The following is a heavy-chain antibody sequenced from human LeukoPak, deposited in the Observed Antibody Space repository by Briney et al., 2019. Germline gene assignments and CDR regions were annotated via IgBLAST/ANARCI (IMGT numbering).Heavy chain of an antibody. CDR3: ARVPYGSGMGFDY. V-gene: IGHV1-2*02. Sequence: ASVKVSCKASGDTFTGSYMHWGRQAPRHRLEWMGGINPNSGGTKYAQKFQVRVTMTRDTSISTAYMELSGLRSDDTAVYYCARVPYGSGMGFDYWGQGTLVTVSS. CDR2: INPNSGGT. J-gene: IGHJ4*02. D-gene: IGHD3-10*01. CDR1: GDTFTGSY.